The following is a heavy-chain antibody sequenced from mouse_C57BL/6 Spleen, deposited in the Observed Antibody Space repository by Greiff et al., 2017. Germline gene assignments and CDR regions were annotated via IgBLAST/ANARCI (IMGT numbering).Heavy chain of an antibody. V-gene: IGHV1-55*01. CDR3: ARVYYDYGTDYFDD. Sequence: QVQLQQPGAELVKPGASVKMSCKASGYTFTSYWITWVKQRPGQGLEWIGDIYPGSGSTNYNEKFKSKATLTVDTSSSTAYMQLSSLTSEDSAVYYCARVYYDYGTDYFDDWGKGTTLTVSS. CDR1: GYTFTSYW. CDR2: IYPGSGST. J-gene: IGHJ2*01. D-gene: IGHD2-4*01.